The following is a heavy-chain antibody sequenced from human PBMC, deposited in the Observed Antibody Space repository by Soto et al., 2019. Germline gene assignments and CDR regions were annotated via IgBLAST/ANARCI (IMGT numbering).Heavy chain of an antibody. CDR2: ISGSGGST. D-gene: IGHD5-18*01. CDR1: GFTFSSYA. Sequence: PGGSLRLSCAASGFTFSSYAMSWVRQAPGKGLEWVSAISGSGGSTYYADSVKGRFTISRDNSKNTLYLQMNSLRAEDTAVYYCAKVGGLPIAAMAEKRWGLFDYWGQGTLVTVSS. J-gene: IGHJ4*02. V-gene: IGHV3-23*01. CDR3: AKVGGLPIAAMAEKRWGLFDY.